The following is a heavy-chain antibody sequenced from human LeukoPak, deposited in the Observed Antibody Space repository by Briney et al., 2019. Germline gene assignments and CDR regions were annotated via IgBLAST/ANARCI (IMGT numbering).Heavy chain of an antibody. J-gene: IGHJ5*02. V-gene: IGHV6-1*01. D-gene: IGHD6-13*01. CDR1: GDSVSSNSAA. CDR3: ARVGAGYSSSWFYNWFDP. Sequence: SQTLSLTCAISGDSVSSNSAAWNWIRQSPSRGLEWLGRTYYRSKWYNDYAVSVKSRITINPDTSKNQFSLQLNSVTPEDTAVYYCARVGAGYSSSWFYNWFDPWGQGTLLTVSS. CDR2: TYYRSKWYN.